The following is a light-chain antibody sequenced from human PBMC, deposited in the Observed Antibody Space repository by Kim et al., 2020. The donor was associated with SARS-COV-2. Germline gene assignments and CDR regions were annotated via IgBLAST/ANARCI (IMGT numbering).Light chain of an antibody. CDR1: QDISRY. CDR2: TAS. CDR3: QQTYSASRT. Sequence: ASVGDSVTITRQASQDISRYVNWYQQKPGKAPKLLIYTASSLQSGVPSRFTGSGSETDFTLTISTLQPEDFATYYSQQTYSASRTFGQGTKVDIK. V-gene: IGKV1-39*01. J-gene: IGKJ1*01.